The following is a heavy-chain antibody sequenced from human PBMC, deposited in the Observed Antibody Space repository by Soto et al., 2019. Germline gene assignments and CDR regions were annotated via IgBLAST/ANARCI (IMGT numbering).Heavy chain of an antibody. Sequence: SDSLYLTCAVYGGSFSGYYFSWIRQPPGKGLEWIGEINHSGSTNYNPSLKSRVTISVDASKNQFSLKLSSVTAADTAVYYCARGGVRFLEWLLHAEYNWFDPWGQGTLVTVSS. J-gene: IGHJ5*02. CDR3: ARGGVRFLEWLLHAEYNWFDP. V-gene: IGHV4-34*01. D-gene: IGHD3-3*01. CDR2: INHSGST. CDR1: GGSFSGYY.